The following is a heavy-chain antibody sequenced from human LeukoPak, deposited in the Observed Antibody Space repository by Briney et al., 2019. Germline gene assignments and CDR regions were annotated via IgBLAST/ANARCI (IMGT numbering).Heavy chain of an antibody. CDR3: ARVLEGSSGQHWYFDL. CDR1: GGSFSGYY. D-gene: IGHD6-19*01. CDR2: INHSGST. J-gene: IGHJ2*01. Sequence: SETLSLTCAVYGGSFSGYYWSWLRQPPGKGLEWLGEINHSGSTNYNPSLKSRVTISVDTSKNQFSLRLSSVTAADTAVYYCARVLEGSSGQHWYFDLWGRGTLVTVSS. V-gene: IGHV4-34*01.